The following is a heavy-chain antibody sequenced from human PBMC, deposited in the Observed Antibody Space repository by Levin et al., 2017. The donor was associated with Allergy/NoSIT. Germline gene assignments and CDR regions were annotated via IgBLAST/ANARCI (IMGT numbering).Heavy chain of an antibody. Sequence: PGGSLRLSCAASGFTVSSYAMSWVRQAPGKGLEWVSAISGSGGSTYYADSVKGRFTISRDNSKNTLYLQMNSLRAEDTAVYYCATDLKYCSGGSCYSGDYYGMDVWGQGTTVTVSS. CDR1: GFTVSSYA. D-gene: IGHD2-15*01. J-gene: IGHJ6*02. CDR3: ATDLKYCSGGSCYSGDYYGMDV. CDR2: ISGSGGST. V-gene: IGHV3-23*01.